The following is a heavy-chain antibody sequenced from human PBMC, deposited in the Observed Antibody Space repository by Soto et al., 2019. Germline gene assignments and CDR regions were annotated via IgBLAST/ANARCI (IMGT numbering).Heavy chain of an antibody. CDR1: GFDFNSYS. Sequence: GGSLRLSCVSSGFDFNSYSMNWVRQAPGKGLEWISYINSGSTSVFYADSVKGRFTISRDNAKNSLYLQMNSLRAEDTAVYYCTSSRSPDAYWGQGTLVTVSS. J-gene: IGHJ4*02. CDR2: INSGSTSV. D-gene: IGHD2-2*01. V-gene: IGHV3-48*01. CDR3: TSSRSPDAY.